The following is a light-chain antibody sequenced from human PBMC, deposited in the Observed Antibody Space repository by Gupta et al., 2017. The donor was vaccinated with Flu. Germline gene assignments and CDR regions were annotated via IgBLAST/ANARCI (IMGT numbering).Light chain of an antibody. Sequence: SVTTYSTGTSGDVGGYNHVARYQQHPGKVPNIRVYEVSRRPSGVPGRSSASTSASTASMTVTVLQAEDEDDYYCASDTDGRYVFGTGTKVTVL. J-gene: IGLJ1*01. CDR3: ASDTDGRYV. CDR2: EVS. V-gene: IGLV2-8*01. CDR1: SGDVGGYNH.